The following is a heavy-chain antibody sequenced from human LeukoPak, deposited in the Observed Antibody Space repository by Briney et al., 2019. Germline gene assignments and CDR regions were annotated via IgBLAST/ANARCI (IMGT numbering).Heavy chain of an antibody. V-gene: IGHV4-59*01. CDR2: IYYSGST. CDR1: GGSISSYY. D-gene: IGHD6-13*01. Sequence: SETLSLTCTVSGGSISSYYWSWIRQPPGKGLEWIGYIYYSGSTNYNPSLKSRVTISVDTSKNQFSLKLSSVTAADTAVYYCARESAAAGIGDYFDYWGQGTLVTVSS. CDR3: ARESAAAGIGDYFDY. J-gene: IGHJ4*02.